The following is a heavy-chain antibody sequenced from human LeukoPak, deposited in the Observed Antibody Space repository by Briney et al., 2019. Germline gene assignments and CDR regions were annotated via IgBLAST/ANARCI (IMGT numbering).Heavy chain of an antibody. Sequence: PGGSLRLSCAASGFTFSSYSMNWVRQAPGKGLEWVSSISSSSGHIYYADSLKGRFTISRDNAKNSLYLQMNSLRAEDTAIYYCARVRIGYYFDYWGQGTLVTVSS. CDR3: ARVRIGYYFDY. D-gene: IGHD3-3*01. V-gene: IGHV3-21*01. CDR1: GFTFSSYS. J-gene: IGHJ4*02. CDR2: ISSSSGHI.